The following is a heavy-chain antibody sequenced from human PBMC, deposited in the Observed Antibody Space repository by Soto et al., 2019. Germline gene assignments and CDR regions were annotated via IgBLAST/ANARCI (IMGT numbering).Heavy chain of an antibody. CDR3: ARDSGYDWDPYYFDY. Sequence: GASVKVSCKASGYTFTSYGISWVRQAPGQGLEWMGWISAYNGNTNYAQKLQGRVTMTTDTSTSTAYMELRSLRSDDTAVYYCARDSGYDWDPYYFDYWGQGTLVTVSS. D-gene: IGHD5-12*01. J-gene: IGHJ4*02. CDR2: ISAYNGNT. V-gene: IGHV1-18*01. CDR1: GYTFTSYG.